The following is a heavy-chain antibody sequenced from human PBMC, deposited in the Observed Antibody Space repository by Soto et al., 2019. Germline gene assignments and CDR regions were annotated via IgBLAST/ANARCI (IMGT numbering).Heavy chain of an antibody. CDR2: IYYSGST. CDR1: GGSISSSSYY. V-gene: IGHV4-39*01. Sequence: SDTLSLTCTVSGGSISSSSYYWGWIRQPPGKGLEWIGSIYYSGSTYYNPSLKSRVTISVDTSKNQFSLKLSSVTAADTAVYYCATGYENNFDYWGQGTLVTVSS. D-gene: IGHD5-12*01. CDR3: ATGYENNFDY. J-gene: IGHJ4*02.